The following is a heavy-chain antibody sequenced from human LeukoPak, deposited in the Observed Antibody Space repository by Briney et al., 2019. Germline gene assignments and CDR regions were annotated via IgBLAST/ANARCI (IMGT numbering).Heavy chain of an antibody. CDR3: ARDYCIDGCPPGY. D-gene: IGHD2-15*01. J-gene: IGHJ4*02. V-gene: IGHV4-34*01. CDR1: GGSFSGYY. CDR2: INHSGST. Sequence: NPSETLSLTCAVYGGSFSGYYWSWIRQPPGKGLEWIGEINHSGSTNYNPSLKSRVTISVDTSKNQFSLKLSSVTAADTAVYYCARDYCIDGCPPGYWGQGTRVTVSP.